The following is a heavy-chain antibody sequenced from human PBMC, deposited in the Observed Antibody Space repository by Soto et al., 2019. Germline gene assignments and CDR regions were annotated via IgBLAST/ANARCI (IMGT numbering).Heavy chain of an antibody. J-gene: IGHJ4*02. CDR3: ARDVNIVATTYGAFDY. D-gene: IGHD5-12*01. CDR2: INPSGGST. V-gene: IGHV1-46*03. CDR1: GYTFTSYY. Sequence: ASVKVSCKASGYTFTSYYMHWVRQAPGQGLEWMGIINPSGGSTSYAQKFQGRVTMTRDTSTSTVYTELSSLRSEDTAVYYCARDVNIVATTYGAFDYWGQGTLVTVSS.